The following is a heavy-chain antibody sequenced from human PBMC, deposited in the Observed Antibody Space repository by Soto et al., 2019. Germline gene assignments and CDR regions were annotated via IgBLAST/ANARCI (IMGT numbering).Heavy chain of an antibody. D-gene: IGHD2-15*01. V-gene: IGHV1-69*05. CDR3: ARVRGIVPFDY. Sequence: EASVKVSCKASGGSLGNYGRSWVRQAPGQGLEWMGGIIPVFGTANYAQKFQGRVTMTRDTSTSTVYMELSSLRSEDTAVYYCARVRGIVPFDYWGQGTLVTVSS. CDR2: IIPVFGTA. CDR1: GGSLGNYG. J-gene: IGHJ4*02.